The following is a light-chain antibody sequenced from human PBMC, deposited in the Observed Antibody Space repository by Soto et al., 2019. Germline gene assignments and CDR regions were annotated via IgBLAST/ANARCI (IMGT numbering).Light chain of an antibody. CDR2: AVS. V-gene: IGKV3-20*01. CDR1: QSVTSDY. CDR3: QQHSSSPWT. Sequence: DIVLTQSPGTLSLSPGESAALSCRASQSVTSDYLVWYRQKPGQAPRLLLYAVSSRAAGIQDRFSGSGSGTDFTLTITRLEPEDSAVYYCQQHSSSPWTFGQGTRVEV. J-gene: IGKJ1*01.